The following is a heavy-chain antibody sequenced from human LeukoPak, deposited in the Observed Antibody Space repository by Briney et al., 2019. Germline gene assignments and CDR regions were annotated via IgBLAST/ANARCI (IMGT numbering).Heavy chain of an antibody. Sequence: GGSLRLSCAASGFIFSDYGMHWVRQAPGKGLEWVALISYVGSNKYYADSVKGRFTNSRDNSNNTLFLQMNSLRIDDTAVYYCARPLLNGWLTGDLGGYWGQGTLVTVSS. CDR3: ARPLLNGWLTGDLGGY. D-gene: IGHD7-27*01. V-gene: IGHV3-30-3*01. CDR1: GFIFSDYG. J-gene: IGHJ4*02. CDR2: ISYVGSNK.